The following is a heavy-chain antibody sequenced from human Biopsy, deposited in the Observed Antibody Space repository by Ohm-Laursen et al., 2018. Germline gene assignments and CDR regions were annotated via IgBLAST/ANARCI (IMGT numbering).Heavy chain of an antibody. CDR2: ISTSHGRA. CDR3: ARCSAAGMVVALDFDV. Sequence: ASVKVSCKVSGYSFTNFGITWVRQAPGQGLEWLGRISTSHGRADYAQKFQGRVTMTTDTPTTTAYLELPSLTSDDTAVYFCARCSAAGMVVALDFDVWGQGTLVTVSS. V-gene: IGHV1-18*01. D-gene: IGHD2-15*01. CDR1: GYSFTNFG. J-gene: IGHJ4*02.